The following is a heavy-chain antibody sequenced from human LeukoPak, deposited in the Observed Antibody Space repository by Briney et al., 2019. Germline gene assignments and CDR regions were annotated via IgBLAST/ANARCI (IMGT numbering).Heavy chain of an antibody. CDR3: VLVGATNDAFDI. J-gene: IGHJ3*02. Sequence: ASVKVSCKASGYTFTSYDINWVRQATGQGLEWMGWMNPKSGNTGHAQKFQDRVTITRDTSISTVYMELSSLRSEDTAVYYCVLVGATNDAFDIWGQGTMVTVSS. V-gene: IGHV1-8*03. CDR2: MNPKSGNT. D-gene: IGHD1-26*01. CDR1: GYTFTSYD.